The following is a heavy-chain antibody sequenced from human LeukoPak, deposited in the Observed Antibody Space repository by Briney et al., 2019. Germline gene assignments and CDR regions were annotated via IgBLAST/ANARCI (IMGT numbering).Heavy chain of an antibody. CDR2: IYCGGRT. CDR3: ARCLGRELVGAFDF. V-gene: IGHV3-53*01. Sequence: GGSLRLSCAASGFILSSNYMSWVRQAPGKGLEGVLFIYCGGRTYYAASVKGPFTISRDNSRNALYLQMNSLRADATAVYYCARCLGRELVGAFDFWGQGTMVTVSS. J-gene: IGHJ3*01. CDR1: GFILSSNY. D-gene: IGHD3-10*01.